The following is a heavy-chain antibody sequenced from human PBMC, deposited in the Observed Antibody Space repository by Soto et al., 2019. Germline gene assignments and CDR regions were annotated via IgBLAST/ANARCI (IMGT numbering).Heavy chain of an antibody. V-gene: IGHV5-51*01. J-gene: IGHJ3*02. Sequence: GESLKISCKGSGYSFTSYWIGWVRQMPGKGLEWMGIIYPGDSDTRYSPSFQGQVTISADKSISTAYLQWSSLKASDTAMYYCARGRIGDYRPDAFDIWGQGTMVTVSS. CDR3: ARGRIGDYRPDAFDI. CDR1: GYSFTSYW. D-gene: IGHD4-17*01. CDR2: IYPGDSDT.